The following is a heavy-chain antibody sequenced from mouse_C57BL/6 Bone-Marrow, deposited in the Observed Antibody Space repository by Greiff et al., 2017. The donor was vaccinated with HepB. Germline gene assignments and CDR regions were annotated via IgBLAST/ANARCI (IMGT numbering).Heavy chain of an antibody. CDR2: ISYDGSN. CDR1: GYSITSGYY. Sequence: EVHLVESGPGLVKPSQSLSLTCSVTGYSITSGYYWNWIRQFPGNKLEWMGYISYDGSNNYNPSLKNRISITRDTSKNQFFLKLNSVTTEDTATYYCARDEGRDYFDYWGQGTTLTVSS. J-gene: IGHJ2*01. CDR3: ARDEGRDYFDY. V-gene: IGHV3-6*01.